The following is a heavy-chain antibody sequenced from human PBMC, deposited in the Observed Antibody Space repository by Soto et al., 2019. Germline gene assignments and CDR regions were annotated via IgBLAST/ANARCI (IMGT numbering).Heavy chain of an antibody. CDR1: GFTFSSDA. CDR2: ISGSSGSI. V-gene: IGHV3-23*01. J-gene: IGHJ4*02. D-gene: IGHD2-2*02. CDR3: ARDQVVPAPIPTFDY. Sequence: EVQLLESGGGLVQPGGSLRLSCAASGFTFSSDAMSWVRQAPGKGLEWVSGISGSSGSIYYADSVKGRFTISRDNSQNTLYLQMNTLTAEDTAVYYCARDQVVPAPIPTFDYWGQGTLVTVSS.